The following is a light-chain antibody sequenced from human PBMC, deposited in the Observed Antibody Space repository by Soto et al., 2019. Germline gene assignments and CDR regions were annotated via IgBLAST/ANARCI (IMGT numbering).Light chain of an antibody. V-gene: IGLV2-14*01. CDR3: SSYTGSNTWV. Sequence: QSVLTQPASVSGSPRQSITISCTGTSSDVGGYNYVSWYQQYPGKAPKLMIYEVSDRPSGVSNRFSGSKSDNTASLTISGLLAEDEADYYCSSYTGSNTWVFGGGTKVTVL. J-gene: IGLJ3*02. CDR2: EVS. CDR1: SSDVGGYNY.